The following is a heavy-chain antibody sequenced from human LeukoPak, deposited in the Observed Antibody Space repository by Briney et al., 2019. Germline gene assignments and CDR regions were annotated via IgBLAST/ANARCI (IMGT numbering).Heavy chain of an antibody. CDR3: ARVRTGDIDY. V-gene: IGHV4-31*03. D-gene: IGHD7-27*01. CDR2: IYYTGST. Sequence: SETLSLTCTVSGGSISSGGYFWTWIRQHPGKGLEWIGHIYYTGSTYYNPSLKSRVTISVDTSKNQFSLKLNSVTAADTAVYYCARVRTGDIDYWGQGTLVTVSS. CDR1: GGSISSGGYF. J-gene: IGHJ4*02.